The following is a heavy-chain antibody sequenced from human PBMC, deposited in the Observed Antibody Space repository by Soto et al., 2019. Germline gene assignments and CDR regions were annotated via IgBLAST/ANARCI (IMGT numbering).Heavy chain of an antibody. Sequence: GGSLRLSCAASGFTFSSYAMSWVRQAPGKGLEWVSAISGSGGSTYYADSVKGRFTISRDNSKNTQYLQMNSLRAEDTAVYYCAKYYCSSTSCYGVVYYYYYMDVWGKGTTVTVSS. CDR1: GFTFSSYA. V-gene: IGHV3-23*01. D-gene: IGHD2-2*01. CDR3: AKYYCSSTSCYGVVYYYYYMDV. J-gene: IGHJ6*03. CDR2: ISGSGGST.